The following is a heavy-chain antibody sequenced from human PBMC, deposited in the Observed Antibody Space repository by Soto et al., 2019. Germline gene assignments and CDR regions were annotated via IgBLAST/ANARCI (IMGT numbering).Heavy chain of an antibody. CDR3: AREALYGDYVPPTDY. D-gene: IGHD4-17*01. J-gene: IGHJ4*02. Sequence: QVPLVQSGAEVKKPGASVKVSCKASGYTFTSYGISWVRQAPGQGLEWMGWISAYNGNTNYAQKLQGRVTMTTDTSTSTAYMELRSLRSDDTAVYYCAREALYGDYVPPTDYWGQGTLVTVSS. CDR1: GYTFTSYG. V-gene: IGHV1-18*01. CDR2: ISAYNGNT.